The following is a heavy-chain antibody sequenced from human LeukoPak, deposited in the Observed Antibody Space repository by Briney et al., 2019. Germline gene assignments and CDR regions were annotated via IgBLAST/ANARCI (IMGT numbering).Heavy chain of an antibody. CDR1: GGSISSYY. D-gene: IGHD3/OR15-3a*01. CDR3: ARLRGHYYDY. CDR2: LYYSGGT. V-gene: IGHV4-59*08. Sequence: PSETLSLTGTVSGGSISSYYWSWIRQPPGKGLEWIRNLYYSGGTNYNPSLKSRVTISVDTSKNQFSLKLSSVTGADAAVYYCARLRGHYYDYWGQGTQVTVSS. J-gene: IGHJ4*02.